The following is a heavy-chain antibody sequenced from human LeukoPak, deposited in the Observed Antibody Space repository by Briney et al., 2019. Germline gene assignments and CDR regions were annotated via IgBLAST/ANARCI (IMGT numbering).Heavy chain of an antibody. CDR1: GFTFSSYA. V-gene: IGHV3-23*01. D-gene: IGHD6-13*01. CDR3: AKEGSSWYGSDAFDI. Sequence: GGSLRLSCAASGFTFSSYAMSWVRQAPGKGLEWVSAISGSGGSTYYADSVKGRFTISRDNSKNALYLQMNSLRAEDMAVYYCAKEGSSWYGSDAFDIWGQGTMVTVSS. J-gene: IGHJ3*02. CDR2: ISGSGGST.